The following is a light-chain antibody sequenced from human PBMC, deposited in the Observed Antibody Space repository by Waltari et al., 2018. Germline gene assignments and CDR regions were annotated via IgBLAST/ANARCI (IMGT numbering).Light chain of an antibody. V-gene: IGLV3-1*01. CDR2: ENI. Sequence: SYELTQPTPVSVSPGQTARTPCSGDDLGNNSACWYQQKPGQSPVLVIYENIRRPSGIPVPFSGSNSGNTATLTISGTQAMDEADYYCQAWDSSVVFGGGTKLTVL. CDR3: QAWDSSVV. CDR1: DLGNNS. J-gene: IGLJ2*01.